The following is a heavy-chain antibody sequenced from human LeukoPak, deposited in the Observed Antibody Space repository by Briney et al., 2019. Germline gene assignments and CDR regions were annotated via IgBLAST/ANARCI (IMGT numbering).Heavy chain of an antibody. J-gene: IGHJ6*03. CDR1: GGTFSSYA. Sequence: SVKVSCKASGGTFSSYAISWVRQAPGQGLEWMGGIIPIFGTANYAQKFQGRVTITADKSTSTAYMELSSLRSEDTAVHYCARADRGGYSYGWSYYYYMDVWGKGTTVTVSS. V-gene: IGHV1-69*06. D-gene: IGHD5-18*01. CDR2: IIPIFGTA. CDR3: ARADRGGYSYGWSYYYYMDV.